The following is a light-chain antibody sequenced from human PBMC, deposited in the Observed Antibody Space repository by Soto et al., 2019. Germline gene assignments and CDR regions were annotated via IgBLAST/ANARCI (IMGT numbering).Light chain of an antibody. CDR1: QSVTSTY. J-gene: IGKJ1*01. CDR2: RAS. CDR3: QQYGSSPQWT. V-gene: IGKV3-20*01. Sequence: EIVLTQSPGTLSLSPGERATLSCRASQSVTSTYLAWYQQKPGQAPRLLIYRASRRQSGVPDRFSGGGSGTDFTLTISSLEPEDFAVYYCQQYGSSPQWTFGQGTKVEIK.